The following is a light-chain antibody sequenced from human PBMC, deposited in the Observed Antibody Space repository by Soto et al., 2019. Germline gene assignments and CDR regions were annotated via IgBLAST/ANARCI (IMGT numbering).Light chain of an antibody. CDR1: QSVTNN. CDR2: GAS. V-gene: IGKV3-15*01. CDR3: QQYNNWPRT. Sequence: EIVMTQSPATPSVSPGEIATLSCRASQSVTNNLAWYQQKPGQAPRLLIYGASTRATGIPARFSGSGSGTEFTLTISSLQSEDFAVYYCQQYNNWPRTFGQGTKVDIK. J-gene: IGKJ1*01.